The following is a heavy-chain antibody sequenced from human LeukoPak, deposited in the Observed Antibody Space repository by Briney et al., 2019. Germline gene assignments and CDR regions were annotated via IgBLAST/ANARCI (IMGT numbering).Heavy chain of an antibody. CDR2: IYYSGST. Sequence: PSETLSLTCTVSGGSISSYYWSWIRQPPGKGLEWIGDIYYSGSTNYNPSLKSRVTMSVDTSKNQFSLKLSSVTAADTAVYYCARMSYDFWSGYPLAFDIWGQGTMVTVSS. CDR1: GGSISSYY. J-gene: IGHJ3*02. V-gene: IGHV4-59*12. D-gene: IGHD3-3*01. CDR3: ARMSYDFWSGYPLAFDI.